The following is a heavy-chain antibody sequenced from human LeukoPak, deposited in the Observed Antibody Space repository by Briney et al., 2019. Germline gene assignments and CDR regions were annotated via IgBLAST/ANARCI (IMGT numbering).Heavy chain of an antibody. J-gene: IGHJ3*02. CDR1: GFSFSDYI. Sequence: GGSLRLSCAASGFSFSDYILDWVRQAPGKGLEWVGRIRRRANSYTTEYAASVKDRFVISRDDSKNSLFLDMYSLKTEDTAVYHCTRDGGEGGNSAFDIWGRGTVVTVSS. CDR2: IRRRANSYTT. V-gene: IGHV3-72*01. D-gene: IGHD3-16*01. CDR3: TRDGGEGGNSAFDI.